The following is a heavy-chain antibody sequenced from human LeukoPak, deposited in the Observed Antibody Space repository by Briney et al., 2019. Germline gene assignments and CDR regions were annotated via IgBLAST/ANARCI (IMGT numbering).Heavy chain of an antibody. J-gene: IGHJ4*02. CDR3: ARHRSDGIYPLDY. D-gene: IGHD1-26*01. CDR2: IYSSGST. Sequence: PSETLSLTCTVSGGSISSYYWSWIRQPPGKGLEWIGHIYSSGSTTYSPSLKSRVTMSVDTSKNQFSLKLTSVTAADTAVYYCARHRSDGIYPLDYWGQGALVTVSS. CDR1: GGSISSYY. V-gene: IGHV4-59*08.